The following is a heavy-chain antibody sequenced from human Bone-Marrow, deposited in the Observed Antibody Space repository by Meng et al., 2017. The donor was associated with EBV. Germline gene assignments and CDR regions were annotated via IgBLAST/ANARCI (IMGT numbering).Heavy chain of an antibody. CDR1: VGSFSSFSY. CDR3: ARPFPSIVSPRLDPFGD. CDR2: VHYSGST. J-gene: IGHJ4*02. D-gene: IGHD5/OR15-5a*01. Sequence: EARPGLVEPSETLPLPCPVSVGSFSSFSYCGWILQPPGRGLEWIGSVHYSGSTYYSPSLKSRITVSVDTSKNQFSLRLTSVTAADTAVYYCARPFPSIVSPRLDPFGDWGQGTLVTVSS. V-gene: IGHV4-39*01.